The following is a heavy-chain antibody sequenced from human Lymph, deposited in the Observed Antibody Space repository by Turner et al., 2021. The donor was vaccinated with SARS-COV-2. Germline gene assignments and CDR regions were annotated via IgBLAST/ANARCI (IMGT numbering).Heavy chain of an antibody. CDR3: ARDVERYNDFWSGYSGGYGLDV. CDR2: INPNSGGT. J-gene: IGHJ6*02. V-gene: IGHV1-2*02. CDR1: GYTFTGYY. D-gene: IGHD3-3*01. Sequence: QVQLVQSGAEGKKHGASVKVSCKASGYTFTGYYMHWVRQAPGQGLEWMGWINPNSGGTNYAQKFQGRVTMTRDTSISTAYMELSRLRSDDTAVYYCARDVERYNDFWSGYSGGYGLDVWGQGTTVTVSS.